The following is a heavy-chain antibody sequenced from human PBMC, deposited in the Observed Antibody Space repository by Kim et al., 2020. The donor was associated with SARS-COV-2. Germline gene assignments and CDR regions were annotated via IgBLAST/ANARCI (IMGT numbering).Heavy chain of an antibody. CDR3: ARGFFVTMTTVTRKGHYYYYGMDV. CDR2: INPNSGGT. Sequence: ASVKVSCKASGYTFTGYYMHWVRQAPGQGLEWMGWINPNSGGTNYAQKFQGWVTMTRDTSISTAYMELSRLRSDDTAVYYCARGFFVTMTTVTRKGHYYYYGMDVWGQGTTVTVSS. J-gene: IGHJ6*02. CDR1: GYTFTGYY. V-gene: IGHV1-2*04. D-gene: IGHD4-17*01.